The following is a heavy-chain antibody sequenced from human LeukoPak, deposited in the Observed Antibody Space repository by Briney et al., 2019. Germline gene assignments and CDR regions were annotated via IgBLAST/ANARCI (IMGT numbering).Heavy chain of an antibody. D-gene: IGHD6-19*01. CDR3: ARDSGQWLVAGFFDS. V-gene: IGHV3-23*01. Sequence: PGGSLRLSCAASGFTFSSYAMSWVRQAPGKGLEWVSAISGSGGSTYYADSVKGRFTISRGKSKNTLYLQMNSLRAEDTAVYYCARDSGQWLVAGFFDSWGQGTPVTVSS. CDR2: ISGSGGST. CDR1: GFTFSSYA. J-gene: IGHJ4*02.